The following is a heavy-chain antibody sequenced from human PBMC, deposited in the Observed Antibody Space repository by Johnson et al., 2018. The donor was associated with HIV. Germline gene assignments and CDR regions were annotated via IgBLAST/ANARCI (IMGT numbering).Heavy chain of an antibody. D-gene: IGHD6-6*01. CDR3: ATSQLALPPGVFDI. Sequence: QVQLVESGGGVVQPGRSLRLSCAASGFSFNSYAMHWVRQAPGKGLEWVAVLSYAGTNEYYADSVKGRFTISRDNSKNTLYLQMNSLRAEDTAVYYCATSQLALPPGVFDIWGQGTVVTVSS. CDR2: LSYAGTNE. V-gene: IGHV3-30*04. CDR1: GFSFNSYA. J-gene: IGHJ3*02.